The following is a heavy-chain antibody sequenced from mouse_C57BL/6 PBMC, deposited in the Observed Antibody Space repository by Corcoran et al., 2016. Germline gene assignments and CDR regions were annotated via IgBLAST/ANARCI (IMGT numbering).Heavy chain of an antibody. D-gene: IGHD6-1*01. CDR3: AGGAVY. CDR2: INPNNGGT. V-gene: IGHV1-26*01. CDR1: GYTFTDYY. Sequence: EVQLQQSGPELVKPGASVKISCTASGYTFTDYYMNWVKQSHGKSLEWIGDINPNNGGTSYNQKFKGKATLTVDKSSSTAYMELRSLTSEDSAVYYCAGGAVYWGQGTLVTVSA. J-gene: IGHJ3*01.